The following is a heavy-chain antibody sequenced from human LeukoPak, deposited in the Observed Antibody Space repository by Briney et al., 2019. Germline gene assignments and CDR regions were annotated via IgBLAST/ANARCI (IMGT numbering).Heavy chain of an antibody. CDR3: ARVHHYFDIAFDY. J-gene: IGHJ4*02. V-gene: IGHV1-46*01. CDR2: INPSGGST. D-gene: IGHD3-22*01. CDR1: GYTFSNYY. Sequence: GASVTVSCKASGYTFSNYYIHWVRQAPGQGLEWMGIINPSGGSTTYAQKFQGRVTITRDMSTSTVYMELISLRSEDTAVYYCARVHHYFDIAFDYWGQGTLVTVSS.